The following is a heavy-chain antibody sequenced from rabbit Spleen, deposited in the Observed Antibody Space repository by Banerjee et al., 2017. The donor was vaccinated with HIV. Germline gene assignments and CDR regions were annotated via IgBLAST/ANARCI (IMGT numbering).Heavy chain of an antibody. CDR1: GFSLDSGYD. V-gene: IGHV1S45*01. J-gene: IGHJ6*01. CDR3: ARDTGSSFSSYGMDL. D-gene: IGHD8-1*01. Sequence: QEQLVESGGGLVKPGASPTLTCKASGFSLDSGYDMCWVRQVPGKGLEWIASIYAGSSGATYSATWAKGRFTISKTSSTTVTLQMTSLTVADTATYFCARDTGSSFSSYGMDLWGPGTLVTVS. CDR2: IYAGSSGAT.